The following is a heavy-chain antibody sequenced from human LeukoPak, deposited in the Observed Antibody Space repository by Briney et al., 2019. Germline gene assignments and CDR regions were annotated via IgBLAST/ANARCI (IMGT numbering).Heavy chain of an antibody. J-gene: IGHJ2*01. CDR1: GFTVSSNY. CDR2: IYSGGST. CDR3: ARDHSGSYFWYFDL. D-gene: IGHD1-26*01. Sequence: GGPLRLSCAASGFTVSSNYMSWVRQAPGKGLEWVSVIYSGGSTYYADSVKGRFTISRDNSKTTLYLQMNSLRAEDTAVYYCARDHSGSYFWYFDLWGRGTLVTVSS. V-gene: IGHV3-53*01.